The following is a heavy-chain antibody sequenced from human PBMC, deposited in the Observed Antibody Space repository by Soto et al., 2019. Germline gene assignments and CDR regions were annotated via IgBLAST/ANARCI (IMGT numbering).Heavy chain of an antibody. Sequence: SLRLSCTASGFTFSSYWMSWVRQAPGKGLGWVANIKEDGSGKYYVDSVKGRFSISRDNARNSLYLQMNSLRVEDTAVYYCVRVGRLGGYWGQGALVTVSS. J-gene: IGHJ4*02. D-gene: IGHD3-16*01. V-gene: IGHV3-7*03. CDR3: VRVGRLGGY. CDR1: GFTFSSYW. CDR2: IKEDGSGK.